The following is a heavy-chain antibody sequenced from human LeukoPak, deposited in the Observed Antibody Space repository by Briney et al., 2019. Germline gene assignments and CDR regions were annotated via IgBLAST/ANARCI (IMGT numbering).Heavy chain of an antibody. Sequence: PPGGSLRLSCAASGFTFSSYSMNWVRQAPGKGLEWVSYISSSSSTIYYADSVKGRFTISRDNAKNSLYLQMNSLRVEDTAVYYCAREVLYSYGYNYYYYMDVWGKGTTVTVSS. J-gene: IGHJ6*03. CDR1: GFTFSSYS. CDR3: AREVLYSYGYNYYYYMDV. CDR2: ISSSSSTI. D-gene: IGHD5-18*01. V-gene: IGHV3-48*01.